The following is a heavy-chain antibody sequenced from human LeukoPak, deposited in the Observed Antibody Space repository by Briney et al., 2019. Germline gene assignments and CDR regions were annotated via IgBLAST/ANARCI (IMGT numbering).Heavy chain of an antibody. CDR1: GFTFSSYA. J-gene: IGHJ4*02. Sequence: GGSLRLSCAASGFTFSSYAMHWVRQAPGKGLEWVAVISYDGGNKYYADSVKGRFTISRDNSKNTLYLQMNSLRAEDTAVYYCARVPGYSSSPFDYWGQGTLVTVSS. CDR2: ISYDGGNK. D-gene: IGHD6-6*01. CDR3: ARVPGYSSSPFDY. V-gene: IGHV3-30*04.